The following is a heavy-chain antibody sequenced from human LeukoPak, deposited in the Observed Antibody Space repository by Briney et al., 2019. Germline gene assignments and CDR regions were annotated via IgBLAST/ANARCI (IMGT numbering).Heavy chain of an antibody. V-gene: IGHV1-18*01. J-gene: IGHJ6*03. CDR1: GYTFSSYG. CDR3: ARASGHYYYYYMDV. Sequence: ASVKVSCKASGYTFSSYGINWVRQAPGEGLEWMGWISAYNGDTIYAQKFQGRVTMTADTSTNTAYMDLRSLRSDDTAVYYCARASGHYYYYYMDVWAKGTSVTISS. CDR2: ISAYNGDT. D-gene: IGHD1-26*01.